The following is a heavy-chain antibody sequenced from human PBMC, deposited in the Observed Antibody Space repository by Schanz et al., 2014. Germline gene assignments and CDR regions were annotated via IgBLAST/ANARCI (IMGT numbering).Heavy chain of an antibody. CDR1: GYSISSDYY. V-gene: IGHV4-38-2*02. CDR2: ISHTGNT. CDR3: ARGKWDLGAD. D-gene: IGHD1-26*01. Sequence: QVQLQESGPGLVKPSETLSLTCSVSGYSISSDYYWGWIRQFPGGGLEWIGSISHTGNTYYHPSLLSRVTISLDTSKNHFPLKLSSVPAADTAVYYCARGKWDLGADWGQGILVTVSS. J-gene: IGHJ4*02.